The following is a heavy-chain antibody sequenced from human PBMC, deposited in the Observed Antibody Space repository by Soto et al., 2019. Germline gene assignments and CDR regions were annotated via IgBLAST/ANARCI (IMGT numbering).Heavy chain of an antibody. Sequence: QVQLMQSGAEVRKPGASVKVSCKASGYTFTDYDINWVRQATGQGLEWLGWMTPKSGYTGYAQKFQGRVTLTRDTSRGTAYMELSSLTSEDTAVYYCTRNLYNTGDFDHWGQGTPVTLSS. J-gene: IGHJ4*02. D-gene: IGHD1-20*01. CDR2: MTPKSGYT. CDR3: TRNLYNTGDFDH. CDR1: GYTFTDYD. V-gene: IGHV1-8*02.